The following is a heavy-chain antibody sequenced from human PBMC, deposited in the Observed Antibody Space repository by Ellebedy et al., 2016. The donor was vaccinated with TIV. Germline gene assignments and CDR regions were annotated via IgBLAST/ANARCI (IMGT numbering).Heavy chain of an antibody. J-gene: IGHJ2*01. CDR3: NAVRGVTKTHWYFEL. V-gene: IGHV2-70*11. CDR1: GFSLSTSGMC. D-gene: IGHD3-10*01. Sequence: SGPTLVKPPQTLTLTCPFSGFSLSTSGMCVSWIRQPPGKALEWLARIDWDDDKYYSTSLKTRLTISKDTSKNQVVLTMTNMDPVDTATYYCNAVRGVTKTHWYFELWGRGTLVTVSS. CDR2: IDWDDDK.